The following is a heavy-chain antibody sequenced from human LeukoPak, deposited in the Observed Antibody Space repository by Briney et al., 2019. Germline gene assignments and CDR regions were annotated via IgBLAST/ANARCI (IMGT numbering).Heavy chain of an antibody. CDR3: AREGGFYRPLDY. D-gene: IGHD6-25*01. CDR1: GGSVSSTNW. CDR2: VHLDGRT. Sequence: SETLSLTCGVSGGSVSSTNWWTWIRQPPGKGLEWIGEVHLDGRTNFNPSLKSRLTMSVDLSESHVSLKLTSVTAADTAVYYCAREGGFYRPLDYSGQGTLVTVSS. V-gene: IGHV4-4*02. J-gene: IGHJ4*02.